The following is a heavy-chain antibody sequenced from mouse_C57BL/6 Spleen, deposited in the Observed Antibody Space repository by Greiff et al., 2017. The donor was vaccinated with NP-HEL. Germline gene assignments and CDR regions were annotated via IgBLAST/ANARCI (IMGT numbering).Heavy chain of an antibody. J-gene: IGHJ3*01. CDR1: GFTFTSYW. CDR3: ARENYDGSSSGAGFAY. CDR2: INPSSGYT. D-gene: IGHD1-1*01. Sequence: VQLQQSGAELAKPGASVKLSCKASGFTFTSYWMHWVKQRPGQGLEWIGYINPSSGYTKYNQTFKDKATSTADKSSRTAYMQLSSLTYEDSAVYYCARENYDGSSSGAGFAYWGKGTLVTVSA. V-gene: IGHV1-7*01.